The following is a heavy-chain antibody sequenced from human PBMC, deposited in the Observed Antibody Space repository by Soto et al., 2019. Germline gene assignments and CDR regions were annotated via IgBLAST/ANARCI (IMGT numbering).Heavy chain of an antibody. CDR1: GYTFTSYA. V-gene: IGHV1-3*01. CDR3: ARAVGNYVRGWYFDL. D-gene: IGHD4-4*01. Sequence: QVQLVQSGAEVKKPGASVKVSCKASGYTFTSYAMHWVRQAPGQRLEWMGWINAGNGNTKYSQKFQGRVTITRDTSASTAYMELSSLRSEDTAVYYCARAVGNYVRGWYFDLWGRGTLVTVSS. CDR2: INAGNGNT. J-gene: IGHJ2*01.